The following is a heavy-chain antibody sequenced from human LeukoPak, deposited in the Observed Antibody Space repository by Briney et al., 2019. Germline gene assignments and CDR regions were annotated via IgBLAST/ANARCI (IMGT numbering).Heavy chain of an antibody. J-gene: IGHJ4*02. D-gene: IGHD3-9*01. Sequence: GESLKISCKGSGYSFTNYWIGWVRQMPGKGLEWMGIIFPADSDTRYSPSFQGLVTISADKSISTAYLQWNSLKASDTAMYYCARNDDWRFDYWGQGTVVTVSS. CDR2: IFPADSDT. V-gene: IGHV5-51*01. CDR1: GYSFTNYW. CDR3: ARNDDWRFDY.